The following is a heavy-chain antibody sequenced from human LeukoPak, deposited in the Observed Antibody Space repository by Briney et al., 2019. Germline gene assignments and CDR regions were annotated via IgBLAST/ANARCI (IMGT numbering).Heavy chain of an antibody. Sequence: PGGSLRLSCAASGFTFSSYAMHWVRQAPGKGPEWVAVISYDGSNKYYIDSVKGRFTISRDNSKNTLYLQMNSLRAEDTAVYYCAIGPESYSEYWGQGTLVTVSS. J-gene: IGHJ4*02. V-gene: IGHV3-30*04. CDR1: GFTFSSYA. CDR3: AIGPESYSEY. CDR2: ISYDGSNK.